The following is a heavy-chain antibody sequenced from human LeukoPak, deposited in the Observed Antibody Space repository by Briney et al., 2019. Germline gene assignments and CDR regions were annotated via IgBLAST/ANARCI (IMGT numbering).Heavy chain of an antibody. Sequence: GGSLRLSCAASGFTFSSYWMSWVRQAPGKGLEWVANIKQDGSEKYYVDPVKGRFTISRDNAKNSLYLQMSSLRAEDTAVYYCARDVSGSYPLWYFDLWGRGTLVTVSS. D-gene: IGHD1-26*01. CDR2: IKQDGSEK. CDR1: GFTFSSYW. J-gene: IGHJ2*01. CDR3: ARDVSGSYPLWYFDL. V-gene: IGHV3-7*01.